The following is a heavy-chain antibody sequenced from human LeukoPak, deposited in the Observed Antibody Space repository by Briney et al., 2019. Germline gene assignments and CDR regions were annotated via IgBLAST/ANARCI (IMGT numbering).Heavy chain of an antibody. CDR2: FTPNSGGT. CDR1: GYTFTGYY. J-gene: IGHJ3*02. Sequence: GASVKVSCKASGYTFTGYYMHWVRQAPGQGLGWMEGFTPNSGGTNYAQKFQGRVTMTRDTSISTAYMELSRLRSDDTAVYYCARGGYCTNGVCSHDAFDIWGQGTMVTVSS. CDR3: ARGGYCTNGVCSHDAFDI. V-gene: IGHV1-2*02. D-gene: IGHD2-8*01.